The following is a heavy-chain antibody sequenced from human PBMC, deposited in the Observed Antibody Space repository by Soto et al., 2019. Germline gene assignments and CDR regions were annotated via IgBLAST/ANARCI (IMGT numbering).Heavy chain of an antibody. D-gene: IGHD3-16*02. V-gene: IGHV4-34*01. CDR1: GGSFSGYY. CDR3: ARGYYDYIWGSYRPLDY. Sequence: QVQLQQWGAGLLKPSETLSLTCAVYGGSFSGYYWSWIRQPPGKGLEWIGEINHSGSTNYNPSLKSRVIISVDTSQNQFSLKLSSVTAADTAVYYCARGYYDYIWGSYRPLDYWGQGTLVTVSS. J-gene: IGHJ4*02. CDR2: INHSGST.